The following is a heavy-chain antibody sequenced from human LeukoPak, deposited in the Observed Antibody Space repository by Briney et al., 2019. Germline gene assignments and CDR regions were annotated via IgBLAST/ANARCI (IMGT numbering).Heavy chain of an antibody. Sequence: ASVKVSCKASGYIFTSYGISWARQAPGQGLQWMGWISAYNGNTNYAQKLQGRVTMTTDTSTSTAYMELRSLRSDDTAVYYCARVDYIDYYYGMDVWGQGTTVTVSS. CDR2: ISAYNGNT. D-gene: IGHD2-15*01. CDR1: GYIFTSYG. CDR3: ARVDYIDYYYGMDV. V-gene: IGHV1-18*01. J-gene: IGHJ6*02.